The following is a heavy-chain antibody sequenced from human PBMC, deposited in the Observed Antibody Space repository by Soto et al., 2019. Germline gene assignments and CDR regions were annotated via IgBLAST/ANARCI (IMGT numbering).Heavy chain of an antibody. CDR3: AKGGRQWLVTSDFNY. CDR1: GFTFSDYA. Sequence: VQLVESGGGVVQPGRSLRLSCAASGFTFSDYAMHWVRQAPGKGLEWVAVVSHDGRNTHYADSVEGRFTISRDSSKNTFSLEMTSLRAEDTAFYYCAKGGRQWLVTSDFNYWGQGALVTVSS. CDR2: VSHDGRNT. D-gene: IGHD6-19*01. J-gene: IGHJ4*02. V-gene: IGHV3-30*18.